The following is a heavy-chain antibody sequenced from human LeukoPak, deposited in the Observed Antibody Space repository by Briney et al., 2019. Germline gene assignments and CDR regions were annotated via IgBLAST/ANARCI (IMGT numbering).Heavy chain of an antibody. CDR3: TCHSGWSGPSE. D-gene: IGHD6-19*01. CDR2: IFHSGST. Sequence: SGTLSLTCAVSDGSISSSWWSWVRQPPGKGLEWIGEIFHSGSTNYNPSLKSRVTISVDKSKNHFSLELTSVTAADTAVYYCTCHSGWSGPSEWGQGTLVIVSS. CDR1: DGSISSSW. V-gene: IGHV4-4*02. J-gene: IGHJ4*02.